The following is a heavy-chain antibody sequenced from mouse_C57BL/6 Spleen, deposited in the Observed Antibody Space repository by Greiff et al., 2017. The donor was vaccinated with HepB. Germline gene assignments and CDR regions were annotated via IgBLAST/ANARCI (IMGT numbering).Heavy chain of an antibody. J-gene: IGHJ2*01. D-gene: IGHD1-1*01. CDR2: ISYDGSN. Sequence: EVKLQESGPGLVKPSQSLSLTCSVTGYSITSGYYWNWIRQFPGNKLEWMGYISYDGSNNYNPSLKNRISITRDTSKNQFFLKLNSVTTEDTATYYCAREGTTVALDYWGQGTTLTVSS. CDR3: AREGTTVALDY. CDR1: GYSITSGYY. V-gene: IGHV3-6*01.